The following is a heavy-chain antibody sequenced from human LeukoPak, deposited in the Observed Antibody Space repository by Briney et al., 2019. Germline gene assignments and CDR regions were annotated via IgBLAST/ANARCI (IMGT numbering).Heavy chain of an antibody. CDR2: IFPSGGEI. CDR1: GFTFSTFA. J-gene: IGHJ4*02. V-gene: IGHV3-23*01. Sequence: GGSLRLSCAASGFTFSTFAMIWVRQPPGKGLEWVSSIFPSGGEIHYADPVRGRFTISRDNSKSTLSLQMNSLSAEDTAIYYCATYRQVLLPFESWGQGTLVTVSS. D-gene: IGHD2-8*02. CDR3: ATYRQVLLPFES.